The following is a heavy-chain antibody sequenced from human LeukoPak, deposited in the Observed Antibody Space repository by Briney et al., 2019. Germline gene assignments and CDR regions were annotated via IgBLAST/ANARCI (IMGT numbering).Heavy chain of an antibody. CDR2: ISGSGGST. J-gene: IGHJ4*02. CDR1: GFTFSSYA. Sequence: PGGSLRLSCAASGFTFSSYAMSWVRPAPGEGLEWVSAISGSGGSTYYAGSVTGRFTISRDHSKNPLYRQMNSRRGEDTAVYYCAKVGAGGGCDYWGQGTLVTVSS. D-gene: IGHD6-19*01. CDR3: AKVGAGGGCDY. V-gene: IGHV3-23*01.